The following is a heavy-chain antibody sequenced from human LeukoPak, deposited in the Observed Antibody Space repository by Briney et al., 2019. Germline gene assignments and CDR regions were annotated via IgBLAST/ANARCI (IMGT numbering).Heavy chain of an antibody. V-gene: IGHV3-23*01. J-gene: IGHJ4*02. CDR3: AKVKFCFDN. Sequence: GGSLRLSCAASGFSFSSYAMSWVRQAPGKGLEWVSHISHDGGSTYYADSVKGRFTISRDNSRNTLYLQMSSLKDEDTAIYYCAKVKFCFDNWGQGTLGTVSS. CDR1: GFSFSSYA. CDR2: ISHDGGST.